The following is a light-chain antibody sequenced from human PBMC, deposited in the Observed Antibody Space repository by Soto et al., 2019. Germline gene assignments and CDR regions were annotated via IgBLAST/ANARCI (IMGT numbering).Light chain of an antibody. CDR2: GAS. CDR1: QSVSSSY. V-gene: IGKV3-20*01. J-gene: IGKJ5*01. CDR3: QQYGSSPKIT. Sequence: EIVLTQSPGTLSLSPGERATLSCRASQSVSSSYLAWYQQKPGQAPRLLIYGASSRATGIPDRFSGSGSGTAFTLTISRLEPADFAVYYCQQYGSSPKITFGQGTRLEIK.